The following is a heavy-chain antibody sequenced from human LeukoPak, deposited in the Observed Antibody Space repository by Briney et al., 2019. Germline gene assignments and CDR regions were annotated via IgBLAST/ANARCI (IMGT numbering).Heavy chain of an antibody. CDR2: IWFDGSNK. D-gene: IGHD1-26*01. V-gene: IGHV3-33*01. Sequence: GGSLRLSCAASGFTFSSHGMHWVRQAPGKGLEWVAVIWFDGSNKYYADSVKGRFTISRDNSKNALSLQMNSLRAEDTAVYYCARAGSGSHPKELGAFDIWGQGTMVTVSS. J-gene: IGHJ3*02. CDR3: ARAGSGSHPKELGAFDI. CDR1: GFTFSSHG.